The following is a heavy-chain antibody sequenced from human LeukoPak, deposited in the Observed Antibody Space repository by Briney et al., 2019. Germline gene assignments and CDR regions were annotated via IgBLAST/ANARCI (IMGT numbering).Heavy chain of an antibody. J-gene: IGHJ6*02. CDR2: IAQGGGEK. CDR3: ARRNGLPMIPGWGYNMDV. D-gene: IGHD3-10*01. CDR1: GFMFSSYW. V-gene: IGHV3-7*01. Sequence: PGGSLRLSCVGSGFMFSSYWMSWVRQAPGKGLEWVSNIAQGGGEKYYVDSVKGRFTISRDNAKNSVYLEMNSLRAEDTAVYYCARRNGLPMIPGWGYNMDVWGQGTTVIVS.